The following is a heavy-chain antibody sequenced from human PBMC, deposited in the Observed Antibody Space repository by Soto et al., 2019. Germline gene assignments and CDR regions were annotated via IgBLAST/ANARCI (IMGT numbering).Heavy chain of an antibody. D-gene: IGHD3-10*01. J-gene: IGHJ5*02. CDR1: GGTFSSYA. CDR3: ARGITSGSQNWFDP. Sequence: SVKVSCKASGGTFSSYAISWVRQAPGQGLEWMGGIIPIFGTANYAQKFQGRVTITADESTSTAYMELSSLRSEDTAVYYCARGITSGSQNWFDPWGQGTLVTVSS. V-gene: IGHV1-69*13. CDR2: IIPIFGTA.